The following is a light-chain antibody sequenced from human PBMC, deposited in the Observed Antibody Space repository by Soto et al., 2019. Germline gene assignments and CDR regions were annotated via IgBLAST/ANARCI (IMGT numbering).Light chain of an antibody. CDR2: EVS. Sequence: QSALTQPASVSGXPXQSXTXSCTXTSXDVGSYNLVSWYRQHPGKAPKLMIYEVSKRPSGVSNRFSGSKSGNTASLTISGLQAEDEADYYCCSYAGSSTHVVFGGGTKLTVL. CDR3: CSYAGSSTHVV. V-gene: IGLV2-23*02. J-gene: IGLJ2*01. CDR1: SXDVGSYNL.